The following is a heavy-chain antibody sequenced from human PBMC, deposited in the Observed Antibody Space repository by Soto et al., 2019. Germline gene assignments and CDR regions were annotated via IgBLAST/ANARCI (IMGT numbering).Heavy chain of an antibody. V-gene: IGHV3-7*03. J-gene: IGHJ5*02. Sequence: EVQLVESGGGWVQPGGSLRLSCAASGFTFSNYWMSWVRQAPGKGLEWVANIKHVGSQKYYVDSVKGRFTISRDNAKNSLYLEMNGLRAEDTAVYSCARILPIEAAGAPCWCAPWGQGTLVTVSS. D-gene: IGHD6-13*01. CDR3: ARILPIEAAGAPCWCAP. CDR1: GFTFSNYW. CDR2: IKHVGSQK.